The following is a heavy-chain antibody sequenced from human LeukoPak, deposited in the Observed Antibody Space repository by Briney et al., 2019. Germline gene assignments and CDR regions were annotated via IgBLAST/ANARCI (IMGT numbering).Heavy chain of an antibody. CDR1: GDSLSDYY. V-gene: IGHV4-34*01. D-gene: IGHD1-1*01. Sequence: SKTLSLTCAVYGDSLSDYYWSWIRQPPGKALEWIGEINHSGSTNYSPSLKSRVTISVDTSVRQFFLRLSPVTAADTAVYYCARERASNNYYNWFDPWGQGTQVTVSS. J-gene: IGHJ5*02. CDR3: ARERASNNYYNWFDP. CDR2: INHSGST.